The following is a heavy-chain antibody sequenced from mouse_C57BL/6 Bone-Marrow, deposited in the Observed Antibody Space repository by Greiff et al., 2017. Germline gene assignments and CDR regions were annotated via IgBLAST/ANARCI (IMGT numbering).Heavy chain of an antibody. CDR3: ARESLPPDWFAY. CDR2: ISDGGSYT. J-gene: IGHJ3*01. Sequence: EVKLMESGGGLVKPGGSLKLSCAASGFTFSSYAMSWVRQTPEKRLEWVATISDGGSYTYYPDNVKGRFTISRDNAKNNLYLQMSHLKSEDTAMYYCARESLPPDWFAYWGQGTLVTVSA. CDR1: GFTFSSYA. V-gene: IGHV5-4*01. D-gene: IGHD6-5*01.